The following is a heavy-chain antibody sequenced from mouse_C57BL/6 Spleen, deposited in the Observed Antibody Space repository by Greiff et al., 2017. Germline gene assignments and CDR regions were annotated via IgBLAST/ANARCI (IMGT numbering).Heavy chain of an antibody. D-gene: IGHD2-1*01. Sequence: QVQLKQSGAELVRPGTSVKVSCKASGYAFTNYLIEWVKQRPGQGLEWIGVINPGSGGTNYNEKFKGKATLTADKSSSTAYMQLSSLTSEDSAVYFCARLGYGNSAVFGYWGQGTTLTVSS. CDR3: ARLGYGNSAVFGY. CDR2: INPGSGGT. CDR1: GYAFTNYL. J-gene: IGHJ2*01. V-gene: IGHV1-54*01.